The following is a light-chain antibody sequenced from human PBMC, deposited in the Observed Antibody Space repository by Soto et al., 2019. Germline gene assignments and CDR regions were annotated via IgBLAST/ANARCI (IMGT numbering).Light chain of an antibody. J-gene: IGLJ1*01. CDR2: DTS. CDR1: TGAVTSGHY. Sequence: QAVVTQEPSLTVSPGGTVTLTCGSNTGAVTSGHYPHWLQQRPGQAPRTLIYDTSNKQSWTPARFSGSLLGGKAALTLSGAQPEDEADYYCCSYAGTFYVFGTGTKLTVL. V-gene: IGLV7-46*01. CDR3: CSYAGTFYV.